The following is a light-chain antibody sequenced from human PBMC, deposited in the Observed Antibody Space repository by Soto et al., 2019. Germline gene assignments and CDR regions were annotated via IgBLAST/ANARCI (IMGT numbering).Light chain of an antibody. CDR3: QQANSFPIT. J-gene: IGKJ5*01. CDR1: QGISSW. V-gene: IGKV1-12*01. Sequence: DIQMTQSPSSVSASVGDRVTITCRASQGISSWLAWYQQKPGKAPKLLIYDASNLQSGVPSRFSGRGPRPDFPLTFSILQPEDFAPYYCQQANSFPITFGQRTRLEIK. CDR2: DAS.